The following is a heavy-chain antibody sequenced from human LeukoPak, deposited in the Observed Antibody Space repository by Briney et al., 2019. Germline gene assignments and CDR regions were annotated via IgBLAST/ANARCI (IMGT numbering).Heavy chain of an antibody. V-gene: IGHV3-53*05. D-gene: IGHD6-19*01. CDR2: IYSGGST. CDR1: GFTVSSNY. CDR3: AKDPSSGWYNYFDY. Sequence: GSLRLSCAASGFTVSSNYMSWVRQAPGKGLEWVSVIYSGGSTYYADSVKGRFTISRDNSKNTLYLQMNSLRAEDTAVYYCAKDPSSGWYNYFDYWGQGTLVTVSS. J-gene: IGHJ4*02.